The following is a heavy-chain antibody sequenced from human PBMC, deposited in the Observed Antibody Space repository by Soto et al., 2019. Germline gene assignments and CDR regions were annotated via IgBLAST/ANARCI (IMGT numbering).Heavy chain of an antibody. J-gene: IGHJ3*02. CDR3: ARAPQYYDILTGYYKDAFDI. CDR2: IYHSGST. D-gene: IGHD3-9*01. Sequence: TLSLTYAVSGGSISSGGYSWSWIRQPPGKGLEWIGYIYHSGSTYYNPSLKSRVTISVDRSKNQFSLKLSSVTAADTAVYYCARAPQYYDILTGYYKDAFDIWCQGKMVT. CDR1: GGSISSGGYS. V-gene: IGHV4-30-2*01.